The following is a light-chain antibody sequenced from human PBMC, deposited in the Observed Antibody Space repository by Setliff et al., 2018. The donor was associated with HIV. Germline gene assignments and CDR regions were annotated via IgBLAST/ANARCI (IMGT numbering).Light chain of an antibody. CDR2: EVS. J-gene: IGLJ1*01. Sequence: QSVLTQPASVPGSPGQSITISCTGTSSDVGGYNYVSWYQQHPGKAPKRMISEVSNRPSGVSNRFSGSKSGNTASLTISGLQAEDEADYYCSSYTSNSPYVFGSGTKVTVL. CDR1: SSDVGGYNY. V-gene: IGLV2-14*01. CDR3: SSYTSNSPYV.